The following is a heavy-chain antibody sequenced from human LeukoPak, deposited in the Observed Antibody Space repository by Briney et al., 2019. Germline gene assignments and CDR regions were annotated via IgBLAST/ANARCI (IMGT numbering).Heavy chain of an antibody. Sequence: PSETLSLTCTVSGGSISSYYWSWIRQPPGKGLEWIGYIYYSGSTNYNPSLKSRVTISVDTSKNQFSLKLSSVTAADTAVYYCARDERIGYYYYYGMDVWGQGTTVTVSS. D-gene: IGHD2-15*01. CDR3: ARDERIGYYYYYGMDV. J-gene: IGHJ6*02. CDR1: GGSISSYY. V-gene: IGHV4-59*01. CDR2: IYYSGST.